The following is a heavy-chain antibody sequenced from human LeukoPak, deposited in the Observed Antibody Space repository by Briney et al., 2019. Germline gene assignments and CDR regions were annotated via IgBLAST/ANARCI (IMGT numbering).Heavy chain of an antibody. CDR1: GFTLRSHD. CDR3: AKGVSRRGSNDAFDI. Sequence: GGSLRLSCIVSGFTLRSHDMNWCGQAPGQGLEWVAVISYDGSNKYYADSVKGRFTISRDNSKNTLYLQMTSLRTENTAVYYCAKGVSRRGSNDAFDIWGQGTMVTVSS. J-gene: IGHJ3*02. CDR2: ISYDGSNK. D-gene: IGHD3-3*02. V-gene: IGHV3-30*18.